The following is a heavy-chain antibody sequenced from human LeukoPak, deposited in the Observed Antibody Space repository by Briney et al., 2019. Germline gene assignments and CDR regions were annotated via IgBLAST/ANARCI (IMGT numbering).Heavy chain of an antibody. CDR2: ISGSGGNT. V-gene: IGHV3-23*01. J-gene: IGHJ4*02. Sequence: SGGSLRLSCAASGFTFSSYAMSWVRQAPGKGLEWVSAISGSGGNTYYADSVKGRFTIFRDNSKNTLYLQMDSLRPEDTAVYYCAKERKLLPFDCWGQGTPVTVSS. CDR1: GFTFSSYA. D-gene: IGHD4-23*01. CDR3: AKERKLLPFDC.